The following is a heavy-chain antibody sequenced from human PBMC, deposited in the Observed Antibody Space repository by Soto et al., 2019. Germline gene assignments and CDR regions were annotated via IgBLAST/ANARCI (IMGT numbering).Heavy chain of an antibody. J-gene: IGHJ6*02. V-gene: IGHV1-18*01. CDR3: ARYHGDYYYYYGMDV. D-gene: IGHD4-17*01. CDR2: ISAYNGNT. CDR1: GYTFTSYG. Sequence: QVQLVQSGAEVKKPGASVKVSCKASGYTFTSYGISWVRQAPGQGLEWMGWISAYNGNTNYAQKLQGRVTLTTDTSTSTAYMELRSLRSDDTAVYYCARYHGDYYYYYGMDVWGQGTTVTVSS.